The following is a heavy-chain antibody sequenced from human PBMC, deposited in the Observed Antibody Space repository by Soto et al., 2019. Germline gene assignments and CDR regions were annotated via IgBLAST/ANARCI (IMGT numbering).Heavy chain of an antibody. CDR2: IYYTGST. J-gene: IGHJ5*02. CDR1: GDYIRSGGYY. CDR3: ARDRGAAHNTRGSIDP. D-gene: IGHD6-13*01. Sequence: QVQLQESGPRLVKPSQTLSLTCNVSGDYIRSGGYYWSWIRQRPGKDLEWIGYIYYTGSTYYNRSPRSRLSMLVYTSENQFSLKLTSVTAADTAIYYCARDRGAAHNTRGSIDPWGQGIMVTVSA. V-gene: IGHV4-31*03.